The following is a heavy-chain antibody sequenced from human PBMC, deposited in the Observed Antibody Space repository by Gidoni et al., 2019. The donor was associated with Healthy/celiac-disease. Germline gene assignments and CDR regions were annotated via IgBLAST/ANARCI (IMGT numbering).Heavy chain of an antibody. CDR3: ARPIVRRYYYGMDV. CDR1: GFTFDDYA. CDR2: ISWNSGSI. J-gene: IGHJ6*02. V-gene: IGHV3-9*01. D-gene: IGHD3-10*01. Sequence: DVQLVESGGGLVQPGRSLRLSCAASGFTFDDYAMHWVRQAPGKDLEWVSGISWNSGSIGYADAVKGRFTISRDNAKNSLYLQMNSLRAEDTALYYCARPIVRRYYYGMDVWGQGTTVTVSS.